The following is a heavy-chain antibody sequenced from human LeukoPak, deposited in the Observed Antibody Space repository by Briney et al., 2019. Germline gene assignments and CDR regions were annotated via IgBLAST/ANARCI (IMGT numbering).Heavy chain of an antibody. CDR3: ARGPVEAVFGVSTED. J-gene: IGHJ6*02. V-gene: IGHV1-8*01. Sequence: GASVKVSCKASGYTFTSYDINWVRQGTGQGLEWMGWMNPSSGNTGYAQKFQGRVSMTRDTSISTAYMELSSLRSEDTAVYYCARGPVEAVFGVSTEDWGQGTTVTVSS. D-gene: IGHD3-10*02. CDR2: MNPSSGNT. CDR1: GYTFTSYD.